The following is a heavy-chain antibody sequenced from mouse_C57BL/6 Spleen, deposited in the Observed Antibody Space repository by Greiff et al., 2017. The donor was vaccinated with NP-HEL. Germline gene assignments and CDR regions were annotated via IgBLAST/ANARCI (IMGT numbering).Heavy chain of an antibody. D-gene: IGHD1-1*01. V-gene: IGHV1-80*01. CDR2: IYPGDGDT. Sequence: QVQLKQSGAELVKPGASVKISCKASGYAFSSYWMNWVKQRPGKGLEWIGQIYPGDGDTNYNGKFKGKATLTADKSSSTAYMQLSSLTSEDSAVYFCARVGYYSGRYEYFDVWGTESTGTVSS. CDR3: ARVGYYSGRYEYFDV. CDR1: GYAFSSYW. J-gene: IGHJ1*03.